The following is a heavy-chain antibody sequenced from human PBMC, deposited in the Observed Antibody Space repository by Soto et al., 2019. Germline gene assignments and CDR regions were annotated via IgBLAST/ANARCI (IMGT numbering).Heavy chain of an antibody. CDR2: ISGFNDKT. CDR1: GYTFTSTG. CDR3: ARDLDGSGSYYTDY. Sequence: ASVKISCKASGYTFTSTGISWVRQAPGQGPEWMGWISGFNDKTNYAQKFQGRVTMTADTSTTTAYMEMRSLTSDDTAVYYCARDLDGSGSYYTDYWGEGTLVTVSS. V-gene: IGHV1-18*01. J-gene: IGHJ4*02. D-gene: IGHD3-10*01.